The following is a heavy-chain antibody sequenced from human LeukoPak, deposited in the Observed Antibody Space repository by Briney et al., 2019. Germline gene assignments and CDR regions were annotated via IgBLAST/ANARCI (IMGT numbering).Heavy chain of an antibody. D-gene: IGHD3-22*01. Sequence: GGSLRLSCVASGFTFSSYAMHWVRQAPGKGLEWVAVISYDGSNKYYADSVKGRFTISRDNSKNTLYLQMNSLRAEDTAVYYCARELQNTGYYGTDYWGQGTLVTVSS. CDR2: ISYDGSNK. J-gene: IGHJ4*02. V-gene: IGHV3-30*04. CDR1: GFTFSSYA. CDR3: ARELQNTGYYGTDY.